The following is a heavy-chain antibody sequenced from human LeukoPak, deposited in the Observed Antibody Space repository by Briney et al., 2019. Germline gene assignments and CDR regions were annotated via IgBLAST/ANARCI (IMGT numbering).Heavy chain of an antibody. CDR1: GYTFTSYA. V-gene: IGHV7-4-1*02. Sequence: ASVKVSCKVSGYTFTSYAMNWVRQAPGQGLEWMGWINTNTGSPTYAQGFTGRFVFSLDTSVSTAYLQISSLKAEDTAVYYCARDYYDSSGYYSYYYYGMDVWGQGTTVTVSS. CDR2: INTNTGSP. CDR3: ARDYYDSSGYYSYYYYGMDV. J-gene: IGHJ6*02. D-gene: IGHD3-22*01.